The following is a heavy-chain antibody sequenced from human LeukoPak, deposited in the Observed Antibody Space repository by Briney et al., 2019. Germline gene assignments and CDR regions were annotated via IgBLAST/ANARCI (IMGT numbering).Heavy chain of an antibody. CDR3: ARVFSSGWYENYFDY. CDR2: IYYSGST. Sequence: PSETLSLTCTVSGGSISSYYWSWIRQPPGRGLEWIGYIYYSGSTNYNPSLKSRVTISVDTSKNQFSLKLSSVTAADTAVYYCARVFSSGWYENYFDYWGQGTLVTVSS. J-gene: IGHJ4*02. D-gene: IGHD6-19*01. V-gene: IGHV4-59*01. CDR1: GGSISSYY.